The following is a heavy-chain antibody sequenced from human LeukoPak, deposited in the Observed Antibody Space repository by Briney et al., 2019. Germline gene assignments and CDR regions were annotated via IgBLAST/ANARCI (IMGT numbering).Heavy chain of an antibody. CDR1: GYSFTSYW. CDR2: IYPGDSDT. CDR3: ARTLGYCSSTSCYTSPVEIDP. V-gene: IGHV5-51*01. D-gene: IGHD2-2*02. J-gene: IGHJ5*02. Sequence: GESLKISCKGSGYSFTSYWIGWVRQMPGKGLEWMGIIYPGDSDTRYSPSFQGQVTISADKSISTAYLQWSSLKASDTAMYYCARTLGYCSSTSCYTSPVEIDPWGQGTLVTVSS.